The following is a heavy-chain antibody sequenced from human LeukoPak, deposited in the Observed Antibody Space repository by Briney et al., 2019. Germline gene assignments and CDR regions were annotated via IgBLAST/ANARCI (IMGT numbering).Heavy chain of an antibody. J-gene: IGHJ4*02. V-gene: IGHV3-48*02. D-gene: IGHD1-26*01. CDR3: ARNPAGIGDY. CDR2: ISSDSKII. Sequence: GGSLRLSCAASGFTFTTYNMNWVRQTPGKGLEWVSFISSDSKIIYYADSVKGRFTVSRDNAKNSLYLQMNSLTDEDTAVYYCARNPAGIGDYWGQGTLVTVSS. CDR1: GFTFTTYN.